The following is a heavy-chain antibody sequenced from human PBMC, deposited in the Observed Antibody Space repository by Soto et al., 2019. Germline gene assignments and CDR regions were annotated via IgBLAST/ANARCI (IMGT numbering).Heavy chain of an antibody. Sequence: PGESLKISCKCSGYSFTSYWISWVRQMPGKGLEWMGRIDPSDSYTNYSPSFQGHVTISADKSISTAYLQWSSLKASDTAMYYCARGRFGELHYGMDVWGQGTTVTVSS. J-gene: IGHJ6*02. D-gene: IGHD3-10*01. CDR3: ARGRFGELHYGMDV. CDR1: GYSFTSYW. V-gene: IGHV5-10-1*01. CDR2: IDPSDSYT.